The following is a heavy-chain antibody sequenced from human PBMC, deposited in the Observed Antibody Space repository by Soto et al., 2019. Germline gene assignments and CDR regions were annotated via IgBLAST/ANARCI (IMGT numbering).Heavy chain of an antibody. CDR3: AKWRVYRPGYYYYGMDV. CDR2: ISVSGGST. Sequence: EVPLLESGGGLVQPGGSLRLSCAASGFTFSSYAMSWVRQAPGKGLEWVSAISVSGGSTNYADSVKGRFTISRDNSKNTLYLQMNSLRAEDTAVYYCAKWRVYRPGYYYYGMDVWGQGTTVTVSS. CDR1: GFTFSSYA. D-gene: IGHD4-4*01. J-gene: IGHJ6*02. V-gene: IGHV3-23*01.